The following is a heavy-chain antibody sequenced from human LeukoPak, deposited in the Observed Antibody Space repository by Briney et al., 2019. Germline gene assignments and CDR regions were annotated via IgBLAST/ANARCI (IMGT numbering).Heavy chain of an antibody. V-gene: IGHV3-30*04. Sequence: GGSLRLSCAASGFTFSSYAMHWVRQAPGKGLEWVAVISYDGSNKYYADSVKGRFTISRDNSKNTLYLQMNSLRAEDTAVYYCARDGASLYDSSGYYGLGAEYYFDYWGQGTLVTVSS. CDR1: GFTFSSYA. J-gene: IGHJ4*02. CDR3: ARDGASLYDSSGYYGLGAEYYFDY. CDR2: ISYDGSNK. D-gene: IGHD3-22*01.